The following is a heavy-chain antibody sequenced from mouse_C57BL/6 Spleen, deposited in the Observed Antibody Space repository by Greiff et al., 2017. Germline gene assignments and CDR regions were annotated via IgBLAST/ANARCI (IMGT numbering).Heavy chain of an antibody. Sequence: VQLQQSGAELVRPGASVKLSCTASGFNIKDDYMHWVKQRPEQGLEWIGWIDPENGDTEYASKFQGKATITADTSSNTAYLQLSSLTSEDTAVYYCTTCGYYDAMDYWGQGTSVTVSS. V-gene: IGHV14-4*01. D-gene: IGHD2-2*01. CDR3: TTCGYYDAMDY. J-gene: IGHJ4*01. CDR1: GFNIKDDY. CDR2: IDPENGDT.